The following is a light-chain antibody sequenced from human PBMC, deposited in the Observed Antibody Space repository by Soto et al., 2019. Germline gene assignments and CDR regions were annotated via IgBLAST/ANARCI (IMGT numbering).Light chain of an antibody. Sequence: SYELTQPPSVSVAPGQTARISRGGTHIGRKSVHWYQQKPGRAPVVVVYDDSDRPSGIPERFSGANSGDTATLTISRVEAGDEADYYCHVWDSSSGHYIFGNGTKVT. CDR1: HIGRKS. V-gene: IGLV3-21*02. CDR3: HVWDSSSGHYI. J-gene: IGLJ1*01. CDR2: DDS.